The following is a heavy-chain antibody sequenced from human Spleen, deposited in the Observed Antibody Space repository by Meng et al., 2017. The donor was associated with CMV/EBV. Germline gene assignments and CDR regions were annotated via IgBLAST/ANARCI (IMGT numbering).Heavy chain of an antibody. CDR2: MNPNSVNT. D-gene: IGHD3-3*01. CDR3: ATPSYYDFWSGYYTYYYGMDV. CDR1: GYTFTSYD. J-gene: IGHJ6*02. V-gene: IGHV1-8*01. Sequence: ASVKVSCKASGYTFTSYDINWVRQATGQGLEWMGWMNPNSVNTGYAQKFQGRVTMTRNTSISTAYMELSSLRSEDTAVFYCATPSYYDFWSGYYTYYYGMDVWGQGTTVTVSS.